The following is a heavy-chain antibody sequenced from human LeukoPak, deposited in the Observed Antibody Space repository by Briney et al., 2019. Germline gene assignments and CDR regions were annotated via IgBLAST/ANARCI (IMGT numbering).Heavy chain of an antibody. CDR3: ARGRVSSSTWHSTYYYYFYMDV. D-gene: IGHD4-11*01. V-gene: IGHV4-59*01. CDR2: IDHTGTT. CDR1: DDSITIYY. Sequence: SETQSLTCSVSDDSITIYYWTWIRQPPGKGLEWIGYIDHTGTTNYNPSLNSRVTISRDTSKNHFSLQLSSVTAADTAVYFCARGRVSSSTWHSTYYYYFYMDVWSKGTTVTVSS. J-gene: IGHJ6*03.